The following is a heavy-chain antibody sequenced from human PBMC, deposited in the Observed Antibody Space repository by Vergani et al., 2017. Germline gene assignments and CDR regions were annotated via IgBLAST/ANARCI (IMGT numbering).Heavy chain of an antibody. J-gene: IGHJ2*01. CDR1: GYSIGSGFY. V-gene: IGHV4-38-2*01. CDR2: IHNRGKT. D-gene: IGHD2-21*01. CDR3: ARSQGDYWDFDL. Sequence: QVRLEESGPGLVKPSETLSLTCSVSGYSIGSGFYWAWIRPSPGEGLQWLTSIHNRGKTYHNPSLKSRVSVSLDTSKNRFSLSLTSVTATDTAVYYCARSQGDYWDFDLWGPGSLVTVSS.